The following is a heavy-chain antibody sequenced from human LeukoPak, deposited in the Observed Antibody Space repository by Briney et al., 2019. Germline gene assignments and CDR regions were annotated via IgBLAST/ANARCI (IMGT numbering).Heavy chain of an antibody. Sequence: PGGSLRLSCAASGFTVSDCSMNWVRQAPGKGLEWISLLYSGGRTFYTDSVKGRFTISSHDSQNTLYLQMNSLRAEDTAVYYCARGGDIPNLWGRGTLVTVSS. V-gene: IGHV3-53*01. D-gene: IGHD5-12*01. J-gene: IGHJ2*01. CDR1: GFTVSDCS. CDR2: LYSGGRT. CDR3: ARGGDIPNL.